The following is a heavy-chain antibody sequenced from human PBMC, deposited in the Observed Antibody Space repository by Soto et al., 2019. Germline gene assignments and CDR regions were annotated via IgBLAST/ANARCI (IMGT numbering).Heavy chain of an antibody. Sequence: SETLSLTCAVHGGSLSGYFWTWIRQSPGKGLEWIGEINHSGSTNYNPSLRSRLTMSVDKSNNQLFLKLTSVTAADTGLYFCARGDVIVVPAAYRFLYDYNGMDVWGQGTTVTVSS. J-gene: IGHJ6*02. CDR3: ARGDVIVVPAAYRFLYDYNGMDV. CDR1: GGSLSGYF. V-gene: IGHV4-34*01. CDR2: INHSGST. D-gene: IGHD2-2*01.